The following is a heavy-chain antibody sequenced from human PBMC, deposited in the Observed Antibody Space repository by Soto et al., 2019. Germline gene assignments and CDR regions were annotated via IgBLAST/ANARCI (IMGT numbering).Heavy chain of an antibody. CDR2: VKSRILGETT. Sequence: GGSLRLSCAASGFTFSNAWMHWVRQAPGKGLEWVGRVKSRILGETTDYAAPVKGRFTISRDDSTSTVYLQMNSLKTDDTAVYYFTSGFSSEWVGFDSWGKGTMVTVSS. V-gene: IGHV3-15*07. CDR3: TSGFSSEWVGFDS. J-gene: IGHJ4*02. CDR1: GFTFSNAW. D-gene: IGHD1-26*01.